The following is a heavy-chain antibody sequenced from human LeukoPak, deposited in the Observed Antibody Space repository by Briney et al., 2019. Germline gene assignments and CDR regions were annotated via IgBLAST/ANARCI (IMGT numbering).Heavy chain of an antibody. CDR2: INPNSGGT. CDR3: ATGVVVVPAATWYFDL. Sequence: ASVKVSCKASGYTFTGYYMHWVRQAPGQGLEWMGWINPNSGGTNYARKFQGRVTMTRDTSISTAYMELSRLRSDDTAVYYCATGVVVVPAATWYFDLWGRGTLVTVYS. CDR1: GYTFTGYY. J-gene: IGHJ2*01. V-gene: IGHV1-2*02. D-gene: IGHD2-2*01.